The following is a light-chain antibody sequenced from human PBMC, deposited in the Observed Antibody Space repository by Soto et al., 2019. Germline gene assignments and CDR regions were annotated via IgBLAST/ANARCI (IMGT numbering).Light chain of an antibody. CDR3: QQYNNWPLT. CDR2: GAT. CDR1: QSLSTN. J-gene: IGKJ1*01. V-gene: IGKV3-15*01. Sequence: EIVMTQSPATLSVSPGEGATLSCRASQSLSTNLAWFQQKPGQAPRLLIYGATTRATGIPARFSGSGSGTDFTLTISSLQSEDFAVYYCQQYNNWPLTFGQGTKVEIK.